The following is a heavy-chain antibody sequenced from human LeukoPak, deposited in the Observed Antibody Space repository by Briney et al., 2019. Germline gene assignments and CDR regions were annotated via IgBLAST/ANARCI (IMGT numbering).Heavy chain of an antibody. Sequence: GASVKVSCKASGYTFTSYAMHWVRQAPGQRLEWMGWINAGNGNTKYSQKFQGRVTITRDTSASTAYMELSSLRSEDTAVYYCAREQGSYSSSSYWFDPWGQGTPVTVSS. D-gene: IGHD6-6*01. J-gene: IGHJ5*02. CDR3: AREQGSYSSSSYWFDP. V-gene: IGHV1-3*01. CDR1: GYTFTSYA. CDR2: INAGNGNT.